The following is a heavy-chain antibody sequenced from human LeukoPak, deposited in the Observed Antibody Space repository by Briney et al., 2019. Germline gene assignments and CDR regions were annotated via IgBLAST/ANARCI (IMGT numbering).Heavy chain of an antibody. J-gene: IGHJ4*02. D-gene: IGHD3-22*01. V-gene: IGHV3-23*01. CDR3: ARGAYYYED. CDR1: GFTLSEHA. CDR2: IIDVGDT. Sequence: GGSLRLSCAVSGFTLSEHAMSWVRQAPGEGLEWVSGIIDVGDTYYADSVKGRFTISRDSSKNTLYLQMNSLRAEDTAVYYCARGAYYYEDWGQGTLVTVSS.